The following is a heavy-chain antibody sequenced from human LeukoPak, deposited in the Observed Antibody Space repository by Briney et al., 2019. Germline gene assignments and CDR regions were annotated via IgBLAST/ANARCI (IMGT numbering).Heavy chain of an antibody. Sequence: QTGGSLRLSCAASGFTFGSYWMSWVRQAPGKGLEWVANIKQDGSEKYYVDSVKGRFTISRDNAQNSLFLQMNSLRAEDTAVYYCARDGTDFWSGYYTNWFDPWGQGTLVTVSS. J-gene: IGHJ5*02. CDR1: GFTFGSYW. CDR3: ARDGTDFWSGYYTNWFDP. D-gene: IGHD3-3*01. V-gene: IGHV3-7*01. CDR2: IKQDGSEK.